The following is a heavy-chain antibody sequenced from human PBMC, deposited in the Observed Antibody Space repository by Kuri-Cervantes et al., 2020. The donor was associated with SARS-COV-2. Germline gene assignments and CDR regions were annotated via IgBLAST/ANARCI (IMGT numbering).Heavy chain of an antibody. V-gene: IGHV3-73*01. J-gene: IGHJ4*02. Sequence: GGSLRLSCEVSGFLFSASAIHWVRQGSGKGLEWVGRVRGKANNYATAYAASVKGRFTISRDDSKNMAYLQMNSLKTEDTAVYYCARDQDDYVWGSYNYFDYWGQGTLVTVSS. D-gene: IGHD3-16*01. CDR2: VRGKANNYAT. CDR3: ARDQDDYVWGSYNYFDY. CDR1: GFLFSASA.